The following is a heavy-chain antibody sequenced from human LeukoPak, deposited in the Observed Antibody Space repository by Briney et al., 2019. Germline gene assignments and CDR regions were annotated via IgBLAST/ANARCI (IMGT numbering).Heavy chain of an antibody. CDR2: IYYIGST. CDR1: GGSISSSSYY. CDR3: ARGQGDFWSGYLYYFDY. Sequence: SETLSLTCTVSGGSISSSSYYWGWIRQPPGKGLEWIGSIYYIGSTYYNPSLKSRVTISVDTSKNQFSLKLSSVTAADTAVYYCARGQGDFWSGYLYYFDYWGQGTLVTVSS. V-gene: IGHV4-39*01. J-gene: IGHJ4*02. D-gene: IGHD3-3*01.